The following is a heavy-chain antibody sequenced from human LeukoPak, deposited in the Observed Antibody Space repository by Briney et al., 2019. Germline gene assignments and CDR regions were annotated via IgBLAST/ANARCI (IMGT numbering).Heavy chain of an antibody. Sequence: GGSLRLSCTASGFTFGDYAMSWVRQAPGKGLEWVGFIRSKAYGGTTEYAASVKGRFTISRDDSKSIAYLQMNSLKTEDTAVYYCTRASPMAARSRFDYWGQGTLVTASS. CDR3: TRASPMAARSRFDY. D-gene: IGHD6-6*01. J-gene: IGHJ4*02. CDR2: IRSKAYGGTT. V-gene: IGHV3-49*04. CDR1: GFTFGDYA.